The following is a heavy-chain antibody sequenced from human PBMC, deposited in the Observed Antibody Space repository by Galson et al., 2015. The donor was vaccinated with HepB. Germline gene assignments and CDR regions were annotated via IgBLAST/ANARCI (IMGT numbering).Heavy chain of an antibody. CDR1: GYTLTELS. J-gene: IGHJ3*02. Sequence: SVKVSCKVSGYTLTELSMHWVRQAPGKGLEWMGGFDPEDGETIYAQKFQGRVTMTEDTSTDTAYMELSSLRSEDTAVYYCATPFQGNLGDDAFDIWGQGTMVTVSS. D-gene: IGHD1-14*01. CDR2: FDPEDGET. V-gene: IGHV1-24*01. CDR3: ATPFQGNLGDDAFDI.